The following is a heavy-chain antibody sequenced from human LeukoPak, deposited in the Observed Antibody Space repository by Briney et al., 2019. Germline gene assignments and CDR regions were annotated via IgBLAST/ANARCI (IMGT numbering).Heavy chain of an antibody. J-gene: IGHJ4*02. CDR3: ARKGIAARKFDY. Sequence: SETLSLTCTVSGFSISSGYYWSWIRQPPGKGLEWIGEINHSGSTNYNPSPKSRVTISVDTSKNQFSLKLSSVTAADTAVYYCARKGIAARKFDYWGQGTLVTVSS. V-gene: IGHV4-34*01. CDR2: INHSGST. CDR1: GFSISSGYY. D-gene: IGHD6-6*01.